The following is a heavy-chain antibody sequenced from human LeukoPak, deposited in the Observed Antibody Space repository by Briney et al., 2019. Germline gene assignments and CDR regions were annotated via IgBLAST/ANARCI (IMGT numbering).Heavy chain of an antibody. CDR1: GFTFSSYA. J-gene: IGHJ6*04. CDR3: ARDGGGAAMVRGVIQYYYYYGIDV. V-gene: IGHV3-30*04. Sequence: GGSLRLSCAASGFTFSSYAMHWVRQAPGKGLEWVAVISCDGSNRYYADSVKGRFTISSDNSKNTLYLQMNSLRAEDTAVYYCARDGGGAAMVRGVIQYYYYYGIDVWGKGTTVTVS. CDR2: ISCDGSNR. D-gene: IGHD3-10*01.